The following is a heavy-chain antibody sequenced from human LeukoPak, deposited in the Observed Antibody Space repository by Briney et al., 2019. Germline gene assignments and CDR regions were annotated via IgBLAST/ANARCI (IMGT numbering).Heavy chain of an antibody. V-gene: IGHV4-59*01. J-gene: IGHJ4*02. Sequence: SETLSLTCTVSGGSISSYYWSWIRQPPGKGLEWIGYIYYSGSTNYNPSLKSRVTISVDTSKNQFSLKLSSVTAADTAVYYCAWGRAPYFDYWGQGTLVTVSS. CDR3: AWGRAPYFDY. D-gene: IGHD3-16*01. CDR2: IYYSGST. CDR1: GGSISSYY.